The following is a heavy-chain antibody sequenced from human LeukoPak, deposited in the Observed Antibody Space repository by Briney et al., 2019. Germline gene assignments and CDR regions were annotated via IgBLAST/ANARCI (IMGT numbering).Heavy chain of an antibody. Sequence: ASVTVSCKASGYTFTGYYMHWVRQAPGQGLEWMGWINPNSGGTNYAQKFQGRVTMTRDTSISTAYMELSRLRSDDTAVYYCASTLRPPPPYCSGGSCYSDYFDYRGQGTLVTVSS. CDR3: ASTLRPPPPYCSGGSCYSDYFDY. D-gene: IGHD2-15*01. J-gene: IGHJ4*02. V-gene: IGHV1-2*02. CDR2: INPNSGGT. CDR1: GYTFTGYY.